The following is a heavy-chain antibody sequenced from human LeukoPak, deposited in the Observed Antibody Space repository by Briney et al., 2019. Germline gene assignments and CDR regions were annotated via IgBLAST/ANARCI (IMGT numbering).Heavy chain of an antibody. CDR1: GGSISSYY. J-gene: IGHJ6*02. V-gene: IGHV4-59*01. CDR2: IYYSGST. D-gene: IGHD1-1*01. CDR3: ASGRYVHDYYYYGMDV. Sequence: SETLSLTCTVSGGSISSYYWSWIRQPPGKGLEWIGYIYYSGSTNYNPSLKSRVTISVDTSKNQFSLKLSSVTAADTAVYYCASGRYVHDYYYYGMDVRGQGTTVTVSS.